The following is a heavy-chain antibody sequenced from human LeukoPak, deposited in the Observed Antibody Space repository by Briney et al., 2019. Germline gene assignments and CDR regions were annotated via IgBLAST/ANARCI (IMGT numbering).Heavy chain of an antibody. V-gene: IGHV3-7*01. CDR1: GFIFNDYW. CDR2: IKQDGGEK. J-gene: IGHJ4*01. Sequence: GGSLRLSCGVSGFIFNDYWMNWVRQAPGKGLEWVASIKQDGGEKSYVDSVKGRFTISRDNAKNSLYLQMSSLRAEDTAVYYCARDGTAAGLYFDLWGQGTPVTVSS. CDR3: ARDGTAAGLYFDL. D-gene: IGHD6-13*01.